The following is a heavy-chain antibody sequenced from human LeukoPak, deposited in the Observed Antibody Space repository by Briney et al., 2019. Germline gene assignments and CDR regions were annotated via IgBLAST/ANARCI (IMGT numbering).Heavy chain of an antibody. CDR3: ARDHDIEATFKWFDP. CDR1: GFTFSSYG. V-gene: IGHV3-33*01. Sequence: GRSLRLSCAASGFTFSSYGMHWVRQAPGKGLEWVAVIWYDGSNKYYADSVKGRFTISRDNSKNTLYLQMNSLRAEDTAVYYCARDHDIEATFKWFDPWGQGTLVTVSS. CDR2: IWYDGSNK. D-gene: IGHD5-12*01. J-gene: IGHJ5*02.